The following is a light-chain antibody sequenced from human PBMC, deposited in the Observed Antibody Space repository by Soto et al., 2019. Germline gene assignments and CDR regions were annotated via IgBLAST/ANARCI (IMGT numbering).Light chain of an antibody. CDR2: DAS. Sequence: DIQMTQAAATLSATVGDRVTITRRASQSISGRLAWYQQKAWKASNLLIYDASAWESGVPSRVSGSGSLTEFTLSIISLQPEDFATKIVHHYNSNGAFGQG. V-gene: IGKV1-5*01. CDR1: QSISGR. J-gene: IGKJ1*01. CDR3: HHYNSNGA.